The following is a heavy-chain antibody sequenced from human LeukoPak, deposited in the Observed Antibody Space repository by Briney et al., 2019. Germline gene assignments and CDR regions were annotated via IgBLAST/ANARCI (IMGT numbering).Heavy chain of an antibody. V-gene: IGHV1-2*06. CDR2: INPNSGGT. CDR3: ASEIAVAGPYYGMDV. D-gene: IGHD6-19*01. CDR1: GYTFTGYY. J-gene: IGHJ6*02. Sequence: ASVKVSCKASGYTFTGYYMHWVRQAPGQGLEWMGRINPNSGGTNYAQKFQGRVTMTRDTSISTAYMELSRLRSDDTAVYYCASEIAVAGPYYGMDVWGQGTTVTVSS.